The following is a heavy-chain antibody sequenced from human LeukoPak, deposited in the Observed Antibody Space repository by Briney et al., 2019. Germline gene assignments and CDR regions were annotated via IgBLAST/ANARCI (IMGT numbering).Heavy chain of an antibody. Sequence: SVKVSCKASGGTFSSYAISWVRQAPGQGLEWMGRIIPIFGIANYAQKFQGRATITADKSTSTAYMELSSLRSEDTAVYYCAGSYCGGDCHRGYYYYGMDVWGQGTTVTVSS. D-gene: IGHD2-21*02. J-gene: IGHJ6*02. CDR2: IIPIFGIA. CDR3: AGSYCGGDCHRGYYYYGMDV. V-gene: IGHV1-69*04. CDR1: GGTFSSYA.